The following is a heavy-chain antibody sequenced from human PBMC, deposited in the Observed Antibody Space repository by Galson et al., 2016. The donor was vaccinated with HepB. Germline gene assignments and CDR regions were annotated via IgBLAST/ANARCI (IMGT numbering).Heavy chain of an antibody. Sequence: SLRLSCAASGFTFSSYSISCVRQAPGKGLEWVSTISNSGIYTYYSDSVKGRFTISRDNSKNTMYLQMNSLRAEDTALYYCAAGLDYWGQGTLVTVSS. CDR2: ISNSGIYT. V-gene: IGHV3-23*01. CDR1: GFTFSSYS. J-gene: IGHJ4*02. CDR3: AAGLDY.